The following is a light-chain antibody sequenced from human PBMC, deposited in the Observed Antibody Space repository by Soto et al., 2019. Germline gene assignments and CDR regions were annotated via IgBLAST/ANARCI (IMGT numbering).Light chain of an antibody. Sequence: EVMMTHSPATLSVSPGERATLSCRASQTVLTNLAWYQQKHGQAPRLLIYGASTRATGIPARLSGSGSGTGLALTISSLQSEDFAVYYCQHYNNWPITLGQGARLEIK. CDR1: QTVLTN. V-gene: IGKV3-15*01. CDR2: GAS. CDR3: QHYNNWPIT. J-gene: IGKJ5*01.